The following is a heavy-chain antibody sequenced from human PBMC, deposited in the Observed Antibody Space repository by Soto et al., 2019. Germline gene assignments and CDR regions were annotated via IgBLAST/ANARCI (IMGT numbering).Heavy chain of an antibody. Sequence: ASVKVSCKASGYTFTSYGISWVRQAPGQGLEWMGWISAYSGNTNYAQKLQGRVTMTTDTSTSTAYMELRSLRSDDTAVYYCARWSMAAAASYNWFDPWGQGTLVTVSS. D-gene: IGHD6-13*01. CDR1: GYTFTSYG. V-gene: IGHV1-18*04. CDR2: ISAYSGNT. J-gene: IGHJ5*02. CDR3: ARWSMAAAASYNWFDP.